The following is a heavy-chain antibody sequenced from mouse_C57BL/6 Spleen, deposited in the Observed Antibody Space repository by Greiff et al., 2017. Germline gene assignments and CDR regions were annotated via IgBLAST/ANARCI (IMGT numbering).Heavy chain of an antibody. V-gene: IGHV1-15*01. CDR1: GYTFTDYE. D-gene: IGHD1-1*01. Sequence: QVQLQQSGAELVRPGASVTLSCKASGYTFTDYEMHWVKQTPVHGLEWIGAIDTETGGTASNQKFKGKAILTAAKSYCTAYMELRSLTSEDSAVYYATRGGTTVAVWGTGTAVTVSS. CDR2: IDTETGGT. CDR3: TRGGTTVAV. J-gene: IGHJ1*03.